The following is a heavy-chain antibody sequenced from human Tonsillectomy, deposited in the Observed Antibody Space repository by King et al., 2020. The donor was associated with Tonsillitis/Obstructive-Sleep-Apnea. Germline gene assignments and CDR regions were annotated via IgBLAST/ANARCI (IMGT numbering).Heavy chain of an antibody. CDR3: ARATGRDIYCSVSTCHRAYHVGV. D-gene: IGHD2-15*01. CDR2: VGHSGST. Sequence: VQLQQWGVGLVKPSETLSLTCDVYGGSFSDDYYWTWIRQPPGKGLEWIGEVGHSGSTNYSPSLKSRVTISVDPSKSQLSLKVTSVTAADAAVYYCARATGRDIYCSVSTCHRAYHVGVWGKGTTVTVSS. CDR1: GGSFSDDYY. J-gene: IGHJ6*04. V-gene: IGHV4-34*01.